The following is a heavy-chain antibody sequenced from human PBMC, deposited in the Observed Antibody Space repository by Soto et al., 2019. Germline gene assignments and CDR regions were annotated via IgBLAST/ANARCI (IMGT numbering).Heavy chain of an antibody. CDR1: GYTFTSYD. CDR3: ARGQYCSSTSCIVAEDLEI. J-gene: IGHJ3*02. V-gene: IGHV1-8*01. D-gene: IGHD2-2*01. CDR2: MNPNSGNT. Sequence: ASGKVSCKASGYTFTSYDINWVRQATGQGLEWMGWMNPNSGNTGYAQKFQGRVTMTRNTSISTAYMELSSLRSEDTAVYYCARGQYCSSTSCIVAEDLEIWGQGTIGTVSS.